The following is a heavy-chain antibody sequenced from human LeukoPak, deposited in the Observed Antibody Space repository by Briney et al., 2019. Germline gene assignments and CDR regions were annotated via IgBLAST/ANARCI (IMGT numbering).Heavy chain of an antibody. CDR1: GFTLDDYG. CDR2: VSWNSGSI. J-gene: IGHJ6*02. CDR3: ASLYTGSTRYYYGSEALNYYYYGMDV. D-gene: IGHD3-10*01. Sequence: PGGSLRLSCAASGFTLDDYGMHWVRQAPGKGLGWVSGVSWNSGSIGYADSVKGRFTIYRDNAKNSLYLQMNSLRAEDTALYYCASLYTGSTRYYYGSEALNYYYYGMDVWGQGTTVTVSS. V-gene: IGHV3-9*01.